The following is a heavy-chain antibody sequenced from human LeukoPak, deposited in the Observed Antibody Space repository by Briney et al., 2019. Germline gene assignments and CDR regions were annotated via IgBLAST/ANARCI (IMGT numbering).Heavy chain of an antibody. Sequence: QAGGSPRLSCAASGFTFSSYWMSWVRQAPGKGLEWVANIKQDGSEKYYVDSVKGRFTISRDNAKNSLYLQMNSLRAEDTAVYYCARDYYDSSGYYHVGYFDYWGQGTLVTVSS. V-gene: IGHV3-7*01. J-gene: IGHJ4*02. D-gene: IGHD3-22*01. CDR3: ARDYYDSSGYYHVGYFDY. CDR2: IKQDGSEK. CDR1: GFTFSSYW.